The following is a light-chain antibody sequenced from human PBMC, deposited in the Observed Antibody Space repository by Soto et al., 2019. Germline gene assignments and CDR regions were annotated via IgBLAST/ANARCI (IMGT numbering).Light chain of an antibody. V-gene: IGLV2-14*03. J-gene: IGLJ2*01. CDR1: SSDVGGYNF. CDR3: TSYTSGSTLVV. CDR2: DVT. Sequence: QSALTQPASVSGSPGQSITISCTGSSSDVGGYNFVSWYQHHPGKAPQLIIYDVTHRPSGVSNRFSGSKSGNTASLTISGLQAEDEADYYCTSYTSGSTLVVFGGGTKLTVL.